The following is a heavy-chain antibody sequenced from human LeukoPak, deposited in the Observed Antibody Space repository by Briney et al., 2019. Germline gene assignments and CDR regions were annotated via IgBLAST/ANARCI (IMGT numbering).Heavy chain of an antibody. Sequence: SETLSLTCAVYLGSFSGYYWSWIRQLPGKGLEWIGEINHSGSTNYNPSLKSRVTISVDTSKNQFSLKVSSVTAADTAVYYCASAWDHITACDSWGQGTLVTVSS. D-gene: IGHD5-18*01. V-gene: IGHV4-34*01. CDR1: LGSFSGYY. CDR3: ASAWDHITACDS. CDR2: INHSGST. J-gene: IGHJ4*02.